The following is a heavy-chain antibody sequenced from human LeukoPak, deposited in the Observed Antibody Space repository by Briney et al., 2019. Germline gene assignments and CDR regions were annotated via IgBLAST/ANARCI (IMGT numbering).Heavy chain of an antibody. CDR1: GLTVSSYG. V-gene: IGHV3-23*01. D-gene: IGHD3-10*01. CDR3: AKYTSGTSYRGLDQ. Sequence: PGGSLRLSCGASGLTVSSYGMSWVRQAPGKGLEWVSTIICSAVNTYYADSVKGRFTISRDDSKNTVYLQMNSLRAEDTAVYSCAKYTSGTSYRGLDQWGQGTLVTVSS. CDR2: IICSAVNT. J-gene: IGHJ4*02.